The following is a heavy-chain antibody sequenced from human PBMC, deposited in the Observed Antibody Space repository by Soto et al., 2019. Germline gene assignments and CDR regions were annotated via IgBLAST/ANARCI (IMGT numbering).Heavy chain of an antibody. V-gene: IGHV3-23*01. D-gene: IGHD6-13*01. J-gene: IGHJ4*02. CDR3: AKDETLLAYSSSWVSDY. CDR1: GFTFSSYA. Sequence: LRLSCAASGFTFSSYAMSWVRQASGKGLEWVSAISGSGGSTYYADSVKGRFTISRDNSKNTLYLQMNSLRAEDTAVYYCAKDETLLAYSSSWVSDYWGQGTLVTVSS. CDR2: ISGSGGST.